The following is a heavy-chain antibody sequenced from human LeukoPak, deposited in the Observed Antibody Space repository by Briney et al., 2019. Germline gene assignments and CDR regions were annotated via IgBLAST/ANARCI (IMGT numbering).Heavy chain of an antibody. CDR2: ISGSGGST. D-gene: IGHD5-12*01. CDR3: AKDSTLGYSGYDLDWYFYL. CDR1: GFTFSSYA. J-gene: IGHJ2*01. Sequence: GGSLRLSCAASGFTFSSYAMSWVRQAPGKGLEWVSAISGSGGSTYYADSVKGRFTISRDNSMNTLYLQMNSLRAEDTAAYYCAKDSTLGYSGYDLDWYFYLWGRGTLVTVSS. V-gene: IGHV3-23*01.